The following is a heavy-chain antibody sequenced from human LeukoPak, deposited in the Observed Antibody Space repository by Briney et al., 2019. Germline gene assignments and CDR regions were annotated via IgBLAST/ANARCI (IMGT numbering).Heavy chain of an antibody. J-gene: IGHJ3*02. CDR2: IYYSGST. Sequence: SETLSLTCTVSGGSISSYYWSWIRQPPGKGLEWIGYIYYSGSTNYNPSLKSRVTISVDTSKNQFSLKLSSVTAADTAVYYCARGAGLYDFWSGHTNPNFDIWGQGTMVTVSS. V-gene: IGHV4-59*01. CDR1: GGSISSYY. CDR3: ARGAGLYDFWSGHTNPNFDI. D-gene: IGHD3-3*01.